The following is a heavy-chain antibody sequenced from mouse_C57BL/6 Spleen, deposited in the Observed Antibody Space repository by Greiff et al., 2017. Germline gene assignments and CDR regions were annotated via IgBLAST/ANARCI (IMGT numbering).Heavy chain of an antibody. CDR3: ARRGGPYYAMDY. CDR2: LSNLAYSI. Sequence: EVKLVESGGGLVQPGGSLKLSCAASGFTFSDYGMAWVRQAPRKGPEWVAFLSNLAYSIYYADTVTGRFTISRENAKNTLYLEMSSLRSDDTAMYYCARRGGPYYAMDYWGQGTSGTVSS. CDR1: GFTFSDYG. J-gene: IGHJ4*01. V-gene: IGHV5-15*01.